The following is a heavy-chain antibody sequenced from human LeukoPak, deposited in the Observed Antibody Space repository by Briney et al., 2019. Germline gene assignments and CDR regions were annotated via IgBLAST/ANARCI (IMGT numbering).Heavy chain of an antibody. V-gene: IGHV4-34*01. Sequence: PETLSLTCAVYGGSFSGYYWSWIRQPPGKGLEWIGEINHSGSTNYNPSLKSRVTISVDTSKNQFSLKLSSVTAADTAVYHCARVHLGYCSSTSCSSYFDYWGQGTLVTVSS. J-gene: IGHJ4*02. D-gene: IGHD2-2*03. CDR1: GGSFSGYY. CDR3: ARVHLGYCSSTSCSSYFDY. CDR2: INHSGST.